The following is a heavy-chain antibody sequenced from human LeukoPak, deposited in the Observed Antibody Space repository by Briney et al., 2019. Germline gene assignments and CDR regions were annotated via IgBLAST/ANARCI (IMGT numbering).Heavy chain of an antibody. V-gene: IGHV1-2*06. J-gene: IGHJ6*03. D-gene: IGHD1-1*01. CDR1: GYTFTGYY. CDR2: INPNSGGT. Sequence: ASVKVSCKASGYTFTGYYMHWVRQAPGQGLEWMGRINPNSGGTNYAQKFQGRVTMTRDTSISTAYMELSRLRSDDTAVYYCARSGISYYYYYYMDVWGKGTTVTVSS. CDR3: ARSGISYYYYYYMDV.